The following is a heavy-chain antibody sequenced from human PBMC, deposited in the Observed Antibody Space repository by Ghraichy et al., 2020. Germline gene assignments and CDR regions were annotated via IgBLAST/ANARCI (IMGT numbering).Heavy chain of an antibody. V-gene: IGHV3-23*01. CDR3: VRRVQSDF. Sequence: GESLNISCAASGFSFSNYDMNWVRPAPGQGLEWVSTISADAAHTYYADSVKGRFTISRDNSRSTLSLQMNSLRADDTAVYFCVRRVQSDFWGQGTLVTVSS. D-gene: IGHD4/OR15-4a*01. J-gene: IGHJ4*02. CDR2: ISADAAHT. CDR1: GFSFSNYD.